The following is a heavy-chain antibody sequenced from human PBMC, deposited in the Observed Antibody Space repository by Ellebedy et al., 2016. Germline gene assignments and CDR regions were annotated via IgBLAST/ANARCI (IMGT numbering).Heavy chain of an antibody. J-gene: IGHJ6*02. V-gene: IGHV3-33*01. D-gene: IGHD2-8*01. CDR1: GFTFSSYG. CDR2: IWYDGSNK. CDR3: ARDVRGWDNGVCYDIYYGMDV. Sequence: GESLKISXAASGFTFSSYGMHWVRQAPGKGLEWVAVIWYDGSNKYYADSVKGRFTISRDNDRNSLYLQMKSLRSEDTAIYYCARDVRGWDNGVCYDIYYGMDVWGQGTTVTVSS.